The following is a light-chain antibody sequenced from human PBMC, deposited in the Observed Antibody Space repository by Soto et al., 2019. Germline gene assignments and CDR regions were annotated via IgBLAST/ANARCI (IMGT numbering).Light chain of an antibody. CDR2: GAS. CDR1: QSVSNNY. J-gene: IGKJ1*01. Sequence: EIVLTQSPGTLSLFPGARATLSCRASQSVSNNYLAWYQQKPGQAPRLLIYGASNRATGIPDRFSGSGSGTDFTLTISRLEPEDFAVYYCHQYDSWTFGQGTKVDIK. CDR3: HQYDSWT. V-gene: IGKV3-20*01.